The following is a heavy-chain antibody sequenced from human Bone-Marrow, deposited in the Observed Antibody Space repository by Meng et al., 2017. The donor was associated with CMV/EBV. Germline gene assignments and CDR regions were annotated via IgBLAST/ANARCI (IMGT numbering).Heavy chain of an antibody. CDR2: IYPGDPDT. D-gene: IGHD3-3*01. CDR3: ARLPYYDFWSGYLADYYGMDV. V-gene: IGHV5-51*01. CDR1: GYSFTSYW. J-gene: IGHJ6*02. Sequence: GGSLRLSCKGSGYSFTSYWIGWVRQMPGKGLEWMGIIYPGDPDTRYSPSFQGQVTISADKSISTAYLQWSSLKASDTAMYYCARLPYYDFWSGYLADYYGMDVWGQGPTVTFYS.